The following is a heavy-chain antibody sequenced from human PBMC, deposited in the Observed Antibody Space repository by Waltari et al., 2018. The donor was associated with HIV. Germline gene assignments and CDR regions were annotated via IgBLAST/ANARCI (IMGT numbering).Heavy chain of an antibody. Sequence: EMQLVESGGGLVQPGMSLRLPWAASGSDFDHFALYWVRQAPGKGLEWVSGISWNSDIIGYADSVKGRFTISRDNAKNSLYLQMNSLGAEDTALYYCAKDAASIHYYGMDVWGQGTTVTVS. CDR2: ISWNSDII. CDR1: GSDFDHFA. V-gene: IGHV3-9*01. J-gene: IGHJ6*02. D-gene: IGHD2-2*01. CDR3: AKDAASIHYYGMDV.